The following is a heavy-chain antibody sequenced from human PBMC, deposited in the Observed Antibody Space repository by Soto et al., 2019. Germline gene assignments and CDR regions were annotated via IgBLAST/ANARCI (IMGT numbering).Heavy chain of an antibody. CDR1: GGTFRNSA. CDR2: IMPIFRTP. J-gene: IGHJ6*02. CDR3: VTDNDRLQLGGNYYYILDV. V-gene: IGHV1-69*05. Sequence: QVQLEQSGAEVKKPGSSVKVSCKASGGTFRNSAISWVRQAPGQGLEWMGGIMPIFRTPDYAQKFQGRVTITPDESTTTAYMELSGLRSDDTAIDYCVTDNDRLQLGGNYYYILDVWGQGTTVTVSS. D-gene: IGHD5-12*01.